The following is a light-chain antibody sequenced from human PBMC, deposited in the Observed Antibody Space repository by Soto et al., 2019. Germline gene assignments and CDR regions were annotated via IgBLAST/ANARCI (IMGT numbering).Light chain of an antibody. V-gene: IGLV2-14*01. CDR3: SSYTSSSTLV. J-gene: IGLJ1*01. Sequence: QSVLTQPASVSGSPGQSITISCTGTSSDVGGYNYVSWYQQHPGKAPKIMIYDVSNRPSGVSNRFSGSKSGNTASLTIFGLQAEDEADYYCSSYTSSSTLVFGTGTRSPS. CDR1: SSDVGGYNY. CDR2: DVS.